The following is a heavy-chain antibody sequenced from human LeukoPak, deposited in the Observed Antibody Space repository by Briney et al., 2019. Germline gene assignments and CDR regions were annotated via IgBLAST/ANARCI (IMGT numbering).Heavy chain of an antibody. CDR2: IYYSGST. V-gene: IGHV4-59*01. J-gene: IGHJ6*02. D-gene: IGHD3-16*01. CDR1: GGSISSYY. CDR3: ARGEPQYGMDV. Sequence: SETLSLTCTVSGGSISSYYWSWIRQPPGKGLEWIGYIYYSGSTNYNPSLKSRVTISVDTSKNQFSLKLSSVTAADTAVYYCARGEPQYGMDVWGQGTTVTVSS.